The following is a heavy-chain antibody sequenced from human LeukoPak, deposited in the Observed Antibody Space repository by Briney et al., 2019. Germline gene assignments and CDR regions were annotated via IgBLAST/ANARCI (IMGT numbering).Heavy chain of an antibody. J-gene: IGHJ6*02. Sequence: PGGSLRLSCAASGFTFSIYAMSWVRQAPGKGLEWVSAISGGGDSTFYADSVKGRFTISRDNSKNTLYLQMSSLRAEDTAIYYCAKEEYSTRYYYYGMDVWGQGTTVTVSS. D-gene: IGHD2-2*01. CDR2: ISGGGDST. CDR3: AKEEYSTRYYYYGMDV. V-gene: IGHV3-23*01. CDR1: GFTFSIYA.